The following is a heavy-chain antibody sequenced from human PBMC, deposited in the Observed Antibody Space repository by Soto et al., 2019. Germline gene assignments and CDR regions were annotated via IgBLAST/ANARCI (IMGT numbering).Heavy chain of an antibody. CDR3: ATLRGGYSGYDWRSGRWFDP. Sequence: LETLSLTCTVSGGSISSYYWSWIRQPPGKGLEWIGYIYYSGSTNYNPSLKSRVTISVDTSKNQFSLKLSSVTAADTAVYYCATLRGGYSGYDWRSGRWFDPWGQGTQVTVSS. V-gene: IGHV4-59*08. CDR1: GGSISSYY. CDR2: IYYSGST. D-gene: IGHD5-12*01. J-gene: IGHJ5*02.